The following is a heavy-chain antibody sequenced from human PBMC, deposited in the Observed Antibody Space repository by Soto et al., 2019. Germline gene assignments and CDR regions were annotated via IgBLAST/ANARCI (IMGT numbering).Heavy chain of an antibody. CDR3: ARDHQPYVDIGDRAYYYYGMDV. D-gene: IGHD5-12*01. Sequence: GGSLILSCTASGFTFSSYVRHWVRPAPGKGLEWVAVIWYDGSNKYYADSVKGRFTISRDNSKNTLYLQMNSLRAEDTAVYYCARDHQPYVDIGDRAYYYYGMDVWGQGTTVTVSS. CDR2: IWYDGSNK. V-gene: IGHV3-33*01. J-gene: IGHJ6*02. CDR1: GFTFSSYV.